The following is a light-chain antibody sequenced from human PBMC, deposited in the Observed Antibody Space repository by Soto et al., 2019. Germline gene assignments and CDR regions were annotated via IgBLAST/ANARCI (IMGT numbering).Light chain of an antibody. Sequence: ETVMTQSPATLSLSPGESATLSCRASQSVSSKLVWYQQKPGQATRFLIYGASTRATGIPDRVRGRGSGTEVTLTIDSLQSEEFAVYYGQQYNDWPPAFGGGTKVDIK. CDR2: GAS. CDR1: QSVSSK. CDR3: QQYNDWPPA. V-gene: IGKV3-15*01. J-gene: IGKJ4*01.